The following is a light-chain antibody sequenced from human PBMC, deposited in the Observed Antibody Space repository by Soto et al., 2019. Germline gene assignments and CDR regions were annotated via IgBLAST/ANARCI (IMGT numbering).Light chain of an antibody. Sequence: DIQMTQSPSSLSASVGDRVTITCQASQDISKYLNWYQQKPGKAPKLLIYDASNLETGVPSRFSGSGSGTDFTLTINSLQPEDIAKDYCQQYKSLLSVGPGTKVDIK. J-gene: IGKJ3*01. CDR1: QDISKY. CDR2: DAS. V-gene: IGKV1-33*01. CDR3: QQYKSLLS.